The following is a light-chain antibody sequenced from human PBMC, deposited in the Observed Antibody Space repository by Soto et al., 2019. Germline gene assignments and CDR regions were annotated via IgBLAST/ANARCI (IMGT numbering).Light chain of an antibody. CDR3: HSYDSSLSGLYV. J-gene: IGLJ1*01. CDR2: GNS. Sequence: QSVLTQPPSVSGAPGQRVTISCTGSSSNIGAGYDVHWYQQLPGTAPKLLIYGNSNRPSGFPDRFSGSKSGTSASLAITGLQAEDEADYYCHSYDSSLSGLYVFGTGTKVTVL. V-gene: IGLV1-40*01. CDR1: SSNIGAGYD.